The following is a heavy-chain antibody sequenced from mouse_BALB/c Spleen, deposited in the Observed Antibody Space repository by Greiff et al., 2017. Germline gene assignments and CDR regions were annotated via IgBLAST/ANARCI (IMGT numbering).Heavy chain of an antibody. CDR3: VRTGTGDY. Sequence: DVHLVESGPGLVKPSQSLSLTCTVTGYSITSDYAWNWIRQFPGNKLEWMGYISYSGSTSYNPSLKSRISITRDTSKNQFFLQLNSVTTEDTATYYCVRTGTGDYWGQGTSVTVSS. V-gene: IGHV3-2*02. D-gene: IGHD4-1*01. J-gene: IGHJ4*01. CDR2: ISYSGST. CDR1: GYSITSDYA.